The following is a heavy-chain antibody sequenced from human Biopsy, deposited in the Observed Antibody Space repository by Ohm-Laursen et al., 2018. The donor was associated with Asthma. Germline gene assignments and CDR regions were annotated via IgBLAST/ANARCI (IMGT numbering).Heavy chain of an antibody. Sequence: ASVKVSCNASGFSFDNYFMHWVRQAPGQGLEWMGIINPSGAGTRYAEKFWGRLIVTRDASTRTAFMDLRSLRSDDTAIYFCARARETTNYGDSDFDIWGQGTLITVSS. CDR3: ARARETTNYGDSDFDI. CDR1: GFSFDNYF. V-gene: IGHV1-46*02. J-gene: IGHJ4*02. D-gene: IGHD2-8*01. CDR2: INPSGAGT.